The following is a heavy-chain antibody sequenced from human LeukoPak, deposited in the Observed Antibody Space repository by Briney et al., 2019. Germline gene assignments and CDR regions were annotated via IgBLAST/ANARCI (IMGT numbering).Heavy chain of an antibody. CDR3: ARETYYYDGTNFFSKFDY. Sequence: GGSLRLSCAASGFSFRNYRMSWVRQAPGKGLEWVASIKDDGSEKYYVDSVKGRFTISRDNAKNSLYLQTNSLRAEDTAVYYCARETYYYDGTNFFSKFDYWGQGTLVTVSP. J-gene: IGHJ4*02. CDR2: IKDDGSEK. CDR1: GFSFRNYR. V-gene: IGHV3-7*03. D-gene: IGHD3-22*01.